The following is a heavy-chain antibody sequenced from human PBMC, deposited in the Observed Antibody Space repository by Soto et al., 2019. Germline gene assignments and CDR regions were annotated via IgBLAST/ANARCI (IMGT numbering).Heavy chain of an antibody. CDR3: AKVYYNFWSGYDY. D-gene: IGHD3-3*01. V-gene: IGHV3-23*01. CDR1: GFTFSTYA. CDR2: ISGSGGST. J-gene: IGHJ4*02. Sequence: EVQLLESGGGLVQPGGSLRLSCAASGFTFSTYAMSWVRQAPGKGLEWVSAISGSGGSTYYADSVKGRFTISRYNSKNTLYLQVNSLRAEDTGVYYCAKVYYNFWSGYDYWGQGALVTVSS.